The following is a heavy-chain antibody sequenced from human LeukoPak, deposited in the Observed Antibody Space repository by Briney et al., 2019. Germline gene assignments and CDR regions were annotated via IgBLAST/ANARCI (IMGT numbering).Heavy chain of an antibody. J-gene: IGHJ4*02. Sequence: GGSLRLSCAASGFTFSSYAMHWVRQAPGKGLEYVSAISSNGGSTYYANSVKGRFTISRDNSKNTLYLQMNSLRAEDTAVYYCAKEAVSGSGYDLYYFDYWGQGTLVTVSS. V-gene: IGHV3-64*01. CDR2: ISSNGGST. D-gene: IGHD5-12*01. CDR1: GFTFSSYA. CDR3: AKEAVSGSGYDLYYFDY.